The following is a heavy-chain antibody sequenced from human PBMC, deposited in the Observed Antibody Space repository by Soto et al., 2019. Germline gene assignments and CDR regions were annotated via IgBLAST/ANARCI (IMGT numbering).Heavy chain of an antibody. CDR3: ARDHVVVAATFRASYYGMDV. J-gene: IGHJ6*02. CDR2: ISYDGSNK. Sequence: QVQLVESGGGVVQPGRSLRLSCAASGFTFSSYAMHWVRQAPGKGLEWVAVISYDGSNKYYADSVKGRFTISRDNSKNTLYLQKNSLRAEDTAVYYCARDHVVVAATFRASYYGMDVWGQGTTVTVSS. D-gene: IGHD2-15*01. V-gene: IGHV3-30-3*01. CDR1: GFTFSSYA.